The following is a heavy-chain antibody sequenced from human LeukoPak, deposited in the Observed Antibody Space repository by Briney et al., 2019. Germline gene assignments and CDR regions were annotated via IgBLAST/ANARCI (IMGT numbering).Heavy chain of an antibody. J-gene: IGHJ4*02. CDR1: GYTFTGYY. CDR3: ARSGYIYAYDY. V-gene: IGHV1-2*02. Sequence: ASVKVSCKASGYTFTGYYIHRVRQAPGQGLEWMGWINFNSGGTNYAQNFQGRVTLTSDTSITTVYMELTRLRSDDTAIYFCARSGYIYAYDYWGQGTLVTVSS. D-gene: IGHD5-18*01. CDR2: INFNSGGT.